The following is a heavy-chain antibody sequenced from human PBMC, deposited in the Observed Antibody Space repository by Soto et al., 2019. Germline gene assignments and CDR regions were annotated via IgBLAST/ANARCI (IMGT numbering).Heavy chain of an antibody. Sequence: EVQLLESGGGLEQPGGSLRLSCAASGFIFSSYALSWVRQAPGKGLEWVSAISGSGTTTYYADSVKGRFTFSRNNSMNMLYLQMNRLRAEGSAVYYCAKPHSGWYTPFDSWGQGTLVTVSS. CDR2: ISGSGTTT. D-gene: IGHD6-19*01. J-gene: IGHJ4*02. CDR1: GFIFSSYA. V-gene: IGHV3-23*01. CDR3: AKPHSGWYTPFDS.